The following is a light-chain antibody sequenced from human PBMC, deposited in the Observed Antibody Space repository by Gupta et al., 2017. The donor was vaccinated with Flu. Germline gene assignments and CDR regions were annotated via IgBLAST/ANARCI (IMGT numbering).Light chain of an antibody. J-gene: IGKJ5*01. Sequence: TPGQPASISCRSSQSRGDSDGKTYLTWFKQMPSQAPRRLISEVPKRDAVVPDRFSGSGTGNDLTLKISSGEAEDVGGYYSRQTTDWPPVTFGQGTQFDIK. CDR2: EVP. V-gene: IGKV2-30*01. CDR3: RQTTDWPPVT. CDR1: QSRGDSDGKTY.